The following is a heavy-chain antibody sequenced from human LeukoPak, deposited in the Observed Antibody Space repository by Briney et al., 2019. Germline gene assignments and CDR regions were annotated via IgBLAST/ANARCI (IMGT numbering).Heavy chain of an antibody. Sequence: GGSLRLSCAASGFTFSSYGMHWVRQAPGKGLEWVAVIWYDGSNKYYADSVKGRFTISRDNSKNTLYLQMNSLRAEDTAVYYCARDPIAAAGKFDYWGQGTLVTVSS. J-gene: IGHJ4*02. CDR1: GFTFSSYG. D-gene: IGHD6-13*01. V-gene: IGHV3-33*01. CDR2: IWYDGSNK. CDR3: ARDPIAAAGKFDY.